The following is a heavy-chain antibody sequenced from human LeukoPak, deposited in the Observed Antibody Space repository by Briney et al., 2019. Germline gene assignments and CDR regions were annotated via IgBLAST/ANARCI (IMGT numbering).Heavy chain of an antibody. D-gene: IGHD3-22*01. Sequence: ASVKVSCKVSGYTLTELSMHWVRQAPGKGLEWMGGFDPEDGKTIYALKFQGRVTMTEDTSTDTAYMELSSLRSEDTAVYYCATDRTNYYDTSTYLLFDYWGQGTLVTVSS. CDR3: ATDRTNYYDTSTYLLFDY. J-gene: IGHJ4*02. CDR2: FDPEDGKT. CDR1: GYTLTELS. V-gene: IGHV1-24*01.